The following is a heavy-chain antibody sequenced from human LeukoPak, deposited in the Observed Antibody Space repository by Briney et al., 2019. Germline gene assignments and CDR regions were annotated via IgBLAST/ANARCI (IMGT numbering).Heavy chain of an antibody. D-gene: IGHD6-19*01. V-gene: IGHV1-3*01. J-gene: IGHJ4*02. CDR2: INAGNGNT. CDR3: ARDSGSGWYGDYFDY. Sequence: ASVEVSCKASGYTFTSYAMHWVRQAPGQRLEWMGWINAGNGNTKYSQKFQGRVTITRDTSASTAYMELSSLRSEDTAVYYCARDSGSGWYGDYFDYWGQGTLVTVSS. CDR1: GYTFTSYA.